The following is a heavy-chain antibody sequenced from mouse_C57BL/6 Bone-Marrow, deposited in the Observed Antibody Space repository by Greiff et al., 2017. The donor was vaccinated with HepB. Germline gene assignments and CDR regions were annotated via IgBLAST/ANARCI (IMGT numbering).Heavy chain of an antibody. Sequence: EVKLQESVAELVRPGASVKLSCTASGFNIKNTYMHWVKQRPEQGLEWIGRIDPANGNTTYAPKFQGKATITADTSSNTAYLQLSSLTSEDTAIYYCARRGWLPQAWFAYWGQGTRVTVSA. CDR2: IDPANGNT. V-gene: IGHV14-3*01. D-gene: IGHD2-3*01. J-gene: IGHJ3*01. CDR3: ARRGWLPQAWFAY. CDR1: GFNIKNTY.